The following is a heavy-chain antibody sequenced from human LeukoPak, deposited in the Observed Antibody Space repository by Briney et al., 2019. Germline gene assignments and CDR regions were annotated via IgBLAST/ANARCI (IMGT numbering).Heavy chain of an antibody. D-gene: IGHD3-3*01. CDR3: ARAVSGYDCWGGYYTYFDY. Sequence: GGSLRLSCAASGFTVSSNYMSWVRQAPGKGREWVSVIYSGGSTYYPDSVEGRFTISRDNSKNTLYLQMNSLRAEDTAVYYCARAVSGYDCWGGYYTYFDYWGQGTLVTVSS. CDR1: GFTVSSNY. V-gene: IGHV3-66*02. J-gene: IGHJ4*02. CDR2: IYSGGST.